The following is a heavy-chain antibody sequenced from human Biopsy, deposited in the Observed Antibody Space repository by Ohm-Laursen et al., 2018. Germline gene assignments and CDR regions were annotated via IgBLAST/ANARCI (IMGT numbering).Heavy chain of an antibody. CDR3: ARRGSGDYYFDY. D-gene: IGHD4-17*01. CDR1: GFTFDDYG. Sequence: SLRLSCAAPGFTFDDYGMTWVHQVPGKGLEWVSGITWSGGTTSYVDSVKGRFTISRDNAKKSLYLQMNSLRAEDTALYHCARRGSGDYYFDYWGQGTLVTVSS. V-gene: IGHV3-20*01. CDR2: ITWSGGTT. J-gene: IGHJ4*02.